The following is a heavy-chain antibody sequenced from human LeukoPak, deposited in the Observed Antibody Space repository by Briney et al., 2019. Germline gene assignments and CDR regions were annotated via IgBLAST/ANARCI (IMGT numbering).Heavy chain of an antibody. J-gene: IGHJ4*02. D-gene: IGHD3-16*02. Sequence: PSETLSLTCTVSAGSISSTSHHWGWIRQSPGKGLEWIGSLFSGRTTYYNPSLDSRVTISVVTSKNQFSLQLNSVTAADTAVYYCARANYDYVWGSYRYKPYFDYWGRGTLVTVSS. V-gene: IGHV4-39*01. CDR3: ARANYDYVWGSYRYKPYFDY. CDR1: AGSISSTSHH. CDR2: LFSGRTT.